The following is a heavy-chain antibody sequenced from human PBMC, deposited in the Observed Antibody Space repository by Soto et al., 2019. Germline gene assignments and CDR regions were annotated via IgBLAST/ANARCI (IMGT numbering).Heavy chain of an antibody. CDR1: GGSVSSGSYY. Sequence: QVQLQESGPGLVKPSETLSLTCTVSGGSVSSGSYYWSWIRQPPGKGLEWIGYIYYSASTHYNPPLMSRVTISVDSSMPQFSLKLCSVSAAATAVYYCAGDHWFDPWGQGTLVTVSS. CDR2: IYYSAST. V-gene: IGHV4-61*01. CDR3: AGDHWFDP. J-gene: IGHJ5*02.